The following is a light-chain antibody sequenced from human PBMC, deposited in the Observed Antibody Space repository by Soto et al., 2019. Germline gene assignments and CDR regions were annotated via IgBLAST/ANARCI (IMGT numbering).Light chain of an antibody. V-gene: IGLV2-14*01. CDR2: EVS. Sequence: QSVLTQPASVSGSPGQSITISCTGTSSDVGGYKFVSWYQQHPGKAPKLIIYEVSNRPSGSSSRFSGSKSGNTASLTISGLQAEDEADYYCGSYTGSIYVFGTGTKV. CDR1: SSDVGGYKF. CDR3: GSYTGSIYV. J-gene: IGLJ1*01.